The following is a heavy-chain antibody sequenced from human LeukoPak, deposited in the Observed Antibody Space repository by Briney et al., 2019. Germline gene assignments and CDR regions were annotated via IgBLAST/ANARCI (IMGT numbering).Heavy chain of an antibody. J-gene: IGHJ6*03. V-gene: IGHV4-39*07. D-gene: IGHD2-2*01. CDR3: ARDGRYCSSTSCRYYYYYMDV. CDR1: GGSISSSSYY. Sequence: SETLSLTCTVPGGSISSSSYYWGWIRQPPGKGLEWIGSIYYSGSTYYNPSLKSRVTISVDTSKNQFSLKLSSVTAADTAVYYCARDGRYCSSTSCRYYYYYMDVWGKGTTVTVSS. CDR2: IYYSGST.